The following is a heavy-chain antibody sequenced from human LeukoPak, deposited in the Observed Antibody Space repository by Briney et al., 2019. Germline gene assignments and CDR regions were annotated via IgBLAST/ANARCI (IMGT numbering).Heavy chain of an antibody. V-gene: IGHV4-34*01. J-gene: IGHJ4*02. CDR2: INHSGST. D-gene: IGHD3-10*01. Sequence: PSETLSLTCAVYGGSFSGYYWSWIRQPPGKGLEWIGEINHSGSTNYNPSLKSRVTISVDTSKNQFSLKLSSVTAADTAVYYCARESPSMVRGVIIRDAFDYWGQGTLVTVSS. CDR1: GGSFSGYY. CDR3: ARESPSMVRGVIIRDAFDY.